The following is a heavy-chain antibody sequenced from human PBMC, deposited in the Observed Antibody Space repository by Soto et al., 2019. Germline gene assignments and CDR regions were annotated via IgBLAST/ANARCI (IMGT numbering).Heavy chain of an antibody. CDR1: GFSLSTSGVG. D-gene: IGHD6-13*01. Sequence: QITLKESGPTLVKPTQTLTLTCTFSGFSLSTSGVGVGWIRQPPGKALEWLALIYWDDDKRYSPSLKSRLTITKNTSKNQVVLTMTNMDPVDTDTYYCAHRLAATGLFDYWGQGTLVTVSS. CDR2: IYWDDDK. CDR3: AHRLAATGLFDY. V-gene: IGHV2-5*02. J-gene: IGHJ4*02.